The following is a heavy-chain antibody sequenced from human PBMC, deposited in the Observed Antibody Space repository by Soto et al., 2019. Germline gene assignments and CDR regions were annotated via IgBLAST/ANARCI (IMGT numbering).Heavy chain of an antibody. CDR2: INHSGST. J-gene: IGHJ4*02. CDR1: GGSFSGYY. V-gene: IGHV4-34*01. Sequence: SETLSLTYAVYGGSFSGYYWSWIRQPPGKGLEWIGEINHSGSTNYNPSLKSRVTISVDTSKNQFSLKLSSVTAADTAVYYCARWGSGWYYFDYRGQGTLVTVSS. D-gene: IGHD6-19*01. CDR3: ARWGSGWYYFDY.